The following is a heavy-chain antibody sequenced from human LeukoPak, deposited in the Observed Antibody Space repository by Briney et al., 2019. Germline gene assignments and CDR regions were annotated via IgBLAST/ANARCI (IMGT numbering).Heavy chain of an antibody. V-gene: IGHV3-64*01. Sequence: PGGSLRLSCAASGSTFSSYAMHWVRQAPGKGLEYVSAISSNGGSTYYANSVKGRFTISRDNSKNTLYLQMGSLRAEDMAVYYCARDRGIYSGSYLFDYWGQGTLVTVSS. CDR2: ISSNGGST. D-gene: IGHD1-26*01. CDR3: ARDRGIYSGSYLFDY. J-gene: IGHJ4*02. CDR1: GSTFSSYA.